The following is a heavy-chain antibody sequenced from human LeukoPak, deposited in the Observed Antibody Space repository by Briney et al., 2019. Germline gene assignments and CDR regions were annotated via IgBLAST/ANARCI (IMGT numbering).Heavy chain of an antibody. CDR3: ARDLNPYSSSWYGY. CDR2: INKDGSEK. Sequence: GGSLRLSCAASGFTFSNYWMSWVRQAPGKGPEWVAHINKDGSEKYHVDSAKGRFTISRDNAKNSLYLQMNSLRAEDTAVYYCARDLNPYSSSWYGYWGQGTLVTVSS. V-gene: IGHV3-7*01. D-gene: IGHD6-13*01. J-gene: IGHJ4*02. CDR1: GFTFSNYW.